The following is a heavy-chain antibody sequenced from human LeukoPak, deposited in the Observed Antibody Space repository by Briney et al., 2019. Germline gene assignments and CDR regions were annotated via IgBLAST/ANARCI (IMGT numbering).Heavy chain of an antibody. D-gene: IGHD3-10*01. CDR2: IKQDGSEK. Sequence: QPGGSLRLSCAVSGFTFSTYWMSWVRQAPGKGLEWVANIKQDGSEKYYVDSVKGRFTISRDNAKNSLYLQMNSLRAEDTAVYYCARGGTMIRGAYWGQGTLVTVSS. V-gene: IGHV3-7*01. J-gene: IGHJ4*02. CDR3: ARGGTMIRGAY. CDR1: GFTFSTYW.